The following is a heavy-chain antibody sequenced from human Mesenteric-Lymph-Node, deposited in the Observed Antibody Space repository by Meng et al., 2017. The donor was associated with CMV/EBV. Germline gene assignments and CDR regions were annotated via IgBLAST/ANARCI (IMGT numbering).Heavy chain of an antibody. J-gene: IGHJ3*02. CDR1: GGSVTSGSYY. CDR2: IYYSVST. CDR3: AREDCSGSTCGGAFDI. Sequence: SETLSLTCTVSGGSVTSGSYYWGWIRQPPGKGLEWIGSIYYSVSTYYNPSLKSRVTMAVDTSKNQFSLKLSSVTAADTAVYYCAREDCSGSTCGGAFDIWGQGTMVTVSS. D-gene: IGHD2-2*01. V-gene: IGHV4-39*07.